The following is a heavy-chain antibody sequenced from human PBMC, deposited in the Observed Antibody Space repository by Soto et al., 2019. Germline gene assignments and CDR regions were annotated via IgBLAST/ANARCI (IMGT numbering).Heavy chain of an antibody. J-gene: IGHJ5*02. CDR2: INPNSGGT. Sequence: ASVKVSCKASGYTFTGYYMHWVRQAPGEGLEWMGWINPNSGGTNYAQKFQGWVTMTRDTSISTAYMELSRLRSDDTAEYYCAREFGGYCSSTSCPRGWFDPWGQGTLVTVSS. D-gene: IGHD2-2*01. V-gene: IGHV1-2*04. CDR1: GYTFTGYY. CDR3: AREFGGYCSSTSCPRGWFDP.